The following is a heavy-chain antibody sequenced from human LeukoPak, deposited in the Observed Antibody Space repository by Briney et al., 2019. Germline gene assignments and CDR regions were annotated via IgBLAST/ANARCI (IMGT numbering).Heavy chain of an antibody. V-gene: IGHV4-61*02. CDR2: IYTSGST. Sequence: ASQTLSLTCTVSGGSISSGSYYWSWIRQPAGKGLEWIGRIYTSGSTNYNPSLKSRVTISVDTSKNQFSLKLSSVTAADTAVYYCARDPRSRVWGGVIQNDDRSRGYWGQGTLVTVSS. D-gene: IGHD3-10*01. CDR3: ARDPRSRVWGGVIQNDDRSRGY. J-gene: IGHJ4*02. CDR1: GGSISSGSYY.